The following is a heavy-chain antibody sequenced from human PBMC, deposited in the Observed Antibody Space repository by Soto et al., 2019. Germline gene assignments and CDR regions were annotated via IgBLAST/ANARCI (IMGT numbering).Heavy chain of an antibody. D-gene: IGHD2-8*01. CDR1: GGSFSGYY. J-gene: IGHJ6*03. V-gene: IGHV4-34*01. Sequence: PSETLSLTCAVYGGSFSGYYWSWIRQPPGKGLEWIGEINHSGSTNYNPSLKSRVTISVDTSKNQFSLKLSSVTAADTAVYYCARIKRYCTNGVCYRQTYYYYMDVWGKGTTVTVS. CDR2: INHSGST. CDR3: ARIKRYCTNGVCYRQTYYYYMDV.